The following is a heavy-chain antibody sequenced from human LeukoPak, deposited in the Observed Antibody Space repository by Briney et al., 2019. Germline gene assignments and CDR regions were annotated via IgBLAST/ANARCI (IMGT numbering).Heavy chain of an antibody. CDR1: GGSISSSSYY. CDR2: IYYSGST. V-gene: IGHV4-39*01. J-gene: IGHJ3*02. D-gene: IGHD2-15*01. CDR3: ALYCSGGSCHLDAFDI. Sequence: SETLSLTCTVSGGSISSSSYYWGWIRQPPGKGLEWIGSIYYSGSTYYNPSLKRRVTISVDTSKNQFSLKLSSVTAADTAVYYCALYCSGGSCHLDAFDIWGQGTMVTVSS.